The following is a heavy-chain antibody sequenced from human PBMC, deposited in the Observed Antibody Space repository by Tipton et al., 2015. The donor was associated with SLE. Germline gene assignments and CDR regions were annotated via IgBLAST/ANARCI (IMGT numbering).Heavy chain of an antibody. CDR2: IYYSGST. J-gene: IGHJ3*02. CDR1: GGSISSSSYY. V-gene: IGHV4-61*01. D-gene: IGHD6-19*01. CDR3: AREEGQWDAFDI. Sequence: TLSLTCTVSGGSISSSSYYWSWIRQPPGKGLEWIGYIYYSGSTNYNPSLKSRVTISVDTSKNQFSLKLSSVTAADTAVYYCAREEGQWDAFDIWGQGTMVTVSS.